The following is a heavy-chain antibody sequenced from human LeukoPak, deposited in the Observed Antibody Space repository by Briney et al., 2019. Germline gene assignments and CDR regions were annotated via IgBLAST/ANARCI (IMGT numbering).Heavy chain of an antibody. Sequence: GGSLRLSCAASGFTFDAYAMHWVRQAPGKGLEWVSGISWNSGSIGYVDPVKGRLTISRDNANNSLYLQMNSLRAEDTALYYCAKAGTLDCIGGSCYSRYYYYYMDVWGKGTTVTVSS. CDR2: ISWNSGSI. D-gene: IGHD2-15*01. CDR3: AKAGTLDCIGGSCYSRYYYYYMDV. V-gene: IGHV3-9*01. J-gene: IGHJ6*03. CDR1: GFTFDAYA.